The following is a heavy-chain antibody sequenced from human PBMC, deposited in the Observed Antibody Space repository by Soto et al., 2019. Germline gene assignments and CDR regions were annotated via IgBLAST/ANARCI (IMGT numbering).Heavy chain of an antibody. V-gene: IGHV2-5*01. CDR3: AHSDGGYEIIYFDF. CDR2: IYYNDDR. D-gene: IGHD5-12*01. J-gene: IGHJ4*02. Sequence: SGPTLVNPTHTLTLTCTFSGFSFTTAGVAVGWIRQTPGGALEWLTLIYYNDDRRFSPSLRTRLTITGDTSKNQVVLSLTNVDPGDTATYFCAHSDGGYEIIYFDFWGQGIPVTVSS. CDR1: GFSFTTAGVA.